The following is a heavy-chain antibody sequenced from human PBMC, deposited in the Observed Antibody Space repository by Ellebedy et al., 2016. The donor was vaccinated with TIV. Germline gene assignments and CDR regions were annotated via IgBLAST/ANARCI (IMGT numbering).Heavy chain of an antibody. J-gene: IGHJ5*02. Sequence: GGSLRLSXGASGFSFFNYKMSWVRQSPGKGLEWVSTISSSGSDIHYGDSVKGRFTTSRDNAKNSLFLQMNNVRDEDTAIYYCAAVVPDVISDWFDPWGQGTPVTVST. CDR1: GFSFFNYK. D-gene: IGHD2-2*01. CDR3: AAVVPDVISDWFDP. V-gene: IGHV3-21*04. CDR2: ISSSGSDI.